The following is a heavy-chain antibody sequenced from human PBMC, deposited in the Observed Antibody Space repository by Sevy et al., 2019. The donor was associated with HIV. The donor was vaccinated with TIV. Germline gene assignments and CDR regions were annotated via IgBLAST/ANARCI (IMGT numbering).Heavy chain of an antibody. V-gene: IGHV3-30-3*01. J-gene: IGHJ4*02. CDR3: ARDDYRVMYYFDY. Sequence: GGSLRLTCAASGLTFSSYAMHWVRQAPGKGLEWVAVISYDGSNKYYADSVKGRFTISRDNSKNTLYLQMNSLRAEDTAVYYRARDDYRVMYYFDYWGQGTLVTVSS. CDR1: GLTFSSYA. D-gene: IGHD4-4*01. CDR2: ISYDGSNK.